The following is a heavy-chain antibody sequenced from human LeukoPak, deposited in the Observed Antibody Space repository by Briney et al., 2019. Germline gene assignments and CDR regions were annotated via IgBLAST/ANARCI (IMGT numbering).Heavy chain of an antibody. CDR2: IYYSGST. D-gene: IGHD4-17*01. V-gene: IGHV4-59*01. CDR3: ARVYGDYVDY. J-gene: IGHJ4*02. CDR1: GGSISSYY. Sequence: KPSETLSLTCTVSGGSISSYYWSWIRQPPGKELEWIGYIYYSGSTNYNPSLKSRVTMSVDTSKNQFSLKLSSVTAADTALYYCARVYGDYVDYWGQGTLVTVSS.